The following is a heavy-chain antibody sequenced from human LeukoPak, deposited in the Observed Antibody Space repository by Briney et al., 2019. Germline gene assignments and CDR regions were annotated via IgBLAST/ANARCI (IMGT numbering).Heavy chain of an antibody. V-gene: IGHV3-23*01. CDR2: MRDSGGST. D-gene: IGHD3-10*01. CDR1: GFTFSNYA. CDR3: ARPYYYGSGSYGGFDY. Sequence: PGGSLRLSCAASGFTFSNYAMSWVRQAPGKGLEWVSAMRDSGGSTYNADSVKGRFTISRDDSKNTLYLQMNSLRAEDTAVYYCARPYYYGSGSYGGFDYWGQGTLVTVSS. J-gene: IGHJ4*02.